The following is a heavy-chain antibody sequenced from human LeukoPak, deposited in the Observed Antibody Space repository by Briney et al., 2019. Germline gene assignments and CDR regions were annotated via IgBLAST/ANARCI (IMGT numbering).Heavy chain of an antibody. D-gene: IGHD3-3*01. J-gene: IGHJ4*02. CDR3: EREFWSGYYRSYFDY. V-gene: IGHV4-59*01. CDR2: IYYSGST. CDR1: GGSISSYY. Sequence: SETLSLTCTVSGGSISSYYWSWIRQPPGKGLEWIGYIYYSGSTNYNPSLKSRVTISLDTSKNQFSLKLSSVTAADTAVYYCEREFWSGYYRSYFDYWGQGTLVTVSS.